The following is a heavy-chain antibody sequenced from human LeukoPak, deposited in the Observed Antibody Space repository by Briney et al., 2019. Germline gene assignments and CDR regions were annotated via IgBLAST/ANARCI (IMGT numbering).Heavy chain of an antibody. V-gene: IGHV3-48*04. J-gene: IGHJ4*02. CDR2: ISSSSSTI. CDR3: ARDSDY. Sequence: PGGSLRLSCAASGFTFSSYSMNWVRQAPGKGLEWVSYISSSSSTIYYADSVKGRFTISRDNAKNSLYLQMNGLRAEDTAVYYCARDSDYWGQGTLVTVSS. CDR1: GFTFSSYS.